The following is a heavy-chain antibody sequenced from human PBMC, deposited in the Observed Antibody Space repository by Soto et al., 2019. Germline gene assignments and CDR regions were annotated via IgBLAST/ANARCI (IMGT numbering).Heavy chain of an antibody. V-gene: IGHV3-30*18. D-gene: IGHD3-9*01. Sequence: PGGSLRLSCAASGFTFSSYGMHWVRQAPGKGLEWVAVISYDGSNKYYADSVKGRFTISRDNSKNTLYLQMNSLRAEDTAVYYCAKDSVLRYFDWLPDYYYYYGMDVWGQGTTVTVSS. CDR3: AKDSVLRYFDWLPDYYYYYGMDV. CDR1: GFTFSSYG. CDR2: ISYDGSNK. J-gene: IGHJ6*02.